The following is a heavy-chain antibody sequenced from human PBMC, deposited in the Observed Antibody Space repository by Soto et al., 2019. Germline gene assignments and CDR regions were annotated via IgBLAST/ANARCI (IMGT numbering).Heavy chain of an antibody. D-gene: IGHD5-18*01. J-gene: IGHJ4*02. CDR2: IIPIFGTA. Sequence: GASVKVSCKASGGTFSTYVISWVRQAPGQGLEWMGGIIPIFGTANYAQKFQGRVTISADESTSTAYMELSSLRSEDTAVYYCASLDTAVIKTGGYWGQGTQVTVSS. V-gene: IGHV1-69*13. CDR1: GGTFSTYV. CDR3: ASLDTAVIKTGGY.